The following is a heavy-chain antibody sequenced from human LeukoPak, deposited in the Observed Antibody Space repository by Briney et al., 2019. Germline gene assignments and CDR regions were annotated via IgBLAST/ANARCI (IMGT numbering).Heavy chain of an antibody. CDR2: ISDNGYST. CDR1: GFTFSSYA. Sequence: PGGSLRLSCAASGFTFSSYAMSWVRQAPGKGLEWVSAISDNGYSTYYADSVKGRFTISRDNSKNTLYLQMNSLRAEDTAVYYCAKVRSDYYDILTGNYNPLFDYWGQGTLVTVSS. J-gene: IGHJ4*02. D-gene: IGHD3-9*01. V-gene: IGHV3-23*01. CDR3: AKVRSDYYDILTGNYNPLFDY.